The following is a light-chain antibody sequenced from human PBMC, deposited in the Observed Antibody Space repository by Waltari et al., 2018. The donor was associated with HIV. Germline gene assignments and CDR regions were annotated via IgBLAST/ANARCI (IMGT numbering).Light chain of an antibody. CDR1: SSDVGGYNY. CDR2: DVN. V-gene: IGLV2-11*01. CDR3: CSYADNYPVV. Sequence: QSALTQPRSVSGSPGHSVTISCTGTSSDVGGYNYVSWYQHHPGKAPKFMIYDVNKRPAGVPDRFSGSKSGNTASLTISGLQAEDEADYYCCSYADNYPVVFGGGTKLTVL. J-gene: IGLJ2*01.